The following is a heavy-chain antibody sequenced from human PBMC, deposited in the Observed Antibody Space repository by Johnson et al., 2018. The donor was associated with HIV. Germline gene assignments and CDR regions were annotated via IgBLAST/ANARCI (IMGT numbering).Heavy chain of an antibody. CDR1: GFTFDDYA. J-gene: IGHJ3*02. D-gene: IGHD1-14*01. Sequence: ELQLVESGGGVVRPGGSLRLSCAASGFTFDDYAMHWVRQAPGKGLEWVSGISWNSGSIGYADSVKGRFTISRDNSKNTLYLQMNSLRAEDTAVYYCAKDRGEEPLYAFDIWGQGTMVTVSS. V-gene: IGHV3-9*01. CDR2: ISWNSGSI. CDR3: AKDRGEEPLYAFDI.